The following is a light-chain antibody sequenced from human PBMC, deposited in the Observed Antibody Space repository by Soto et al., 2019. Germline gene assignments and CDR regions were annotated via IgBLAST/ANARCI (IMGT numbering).Light chain of an antibody. V-gene: IGKV3-15*01. CDR1: QSVSSN. Sequence: ETVMTQSPATLSVFPGERATLSCRASQSVSSNLAWYQQKPGQAPRLLIYGASTRATDIPDRFSGSGSGTEFTLTISSLQSEDFAVYYCQQYNNWPLTFGGGTKVEIK. J-gene: IGKJ4*01. CDR3: QQYNNWPLT. CDR2: GAS.